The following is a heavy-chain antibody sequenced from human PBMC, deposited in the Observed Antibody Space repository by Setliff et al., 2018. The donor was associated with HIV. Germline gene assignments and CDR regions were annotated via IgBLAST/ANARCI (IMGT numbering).Heavy chain of an antibody. CDR3: ASLLNLGPKPFFDY. CDR1: GGSININNYY. D-gene: IGHD2-15*01. V-gene: IGHV4-39*01. CDR2: MYYSGST. Sequence: SETLSLTCTVSGGSININNYYWGWLRQPPGKGLEWIGSMYYSGSTYYNLSLQSRVTISVDTSKSQFSLKLSSVTAADTAIYYCASLLNLGPKPFFDYWGQGALVTVSS. J-gene: IGHJ4*02.